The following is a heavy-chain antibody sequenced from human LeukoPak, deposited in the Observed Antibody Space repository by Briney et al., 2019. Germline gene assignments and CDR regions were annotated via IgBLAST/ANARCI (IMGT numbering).Heavy chain of an antibody. CDR3: ARGGGGLNWFDP. Sequence: ASVKVSCTASGYTFTSYAINCVRQAPGQGLERMGIINPSGGSTRYAQTFQGRVTITADESTSTAYMELSRLRAEDTAVYYCARGGGGLNWFDPWGQGTLVTVSS. CDR1: GYTFTSYA. D-gene: IGHD4-23*01. V-gene: IGHV1-46*01. CDR2: INPSGGST. J-gene: IGHJ5*02.